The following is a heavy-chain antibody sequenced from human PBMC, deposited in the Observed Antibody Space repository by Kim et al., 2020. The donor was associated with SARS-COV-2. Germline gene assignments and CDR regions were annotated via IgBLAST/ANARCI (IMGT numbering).Heavy chain of an antibody. D-gene: IGHD1-7*01. CDR2: IYYSGST. V-gene: IGHV4-39*01. CDR1: GGSISSSSYY. J-gene: IGHJ4*02. CDR3: ASRAGTTSFATFDY. Sequence: SETLSLTCTVSGGSISSSSYYWGWIRQPPGKGLEWIGSIYYSGSTYYNPSLKSRVTISVDTSKNQFSLKLSSVTAADTAVYYCASRAGTTSFATFDYWGQGTLVTVSS.